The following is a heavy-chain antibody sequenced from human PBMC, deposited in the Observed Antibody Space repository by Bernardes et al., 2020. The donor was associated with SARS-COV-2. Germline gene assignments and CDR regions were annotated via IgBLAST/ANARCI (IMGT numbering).Heavy chain of an antibody. CDR2: IKQDGSEK. CDR3: ALYRNYWEG. J-gene: IGHJ4*02. D-gene: IGHD1-7*01. Sequence: GGSLSLSCAASGITFNNYWMTWVRQAPGRGLEWVATIKQDGSEKYYVDSVKGRFTISRDNAKNSLFLQMNSLRAEDTAVYYCALYRNYWEGWGQGALVTVSS. V-gene: IGHV3-7*01. CDR1: GITFNNYW.